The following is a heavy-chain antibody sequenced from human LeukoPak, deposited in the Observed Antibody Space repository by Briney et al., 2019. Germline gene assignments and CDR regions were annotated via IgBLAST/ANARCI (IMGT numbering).Heavy chain of an antibody. V-gene: IGHV1-2*06. CDR3: ARDRARIAEY. Sequence: GASVKVSCKAAGYTFTGYYMFWVRQAPGQGLEWMGRINPNSGGTNYAQKFQGRVTMTRDTSISTAYMELSRLRSDDTAVYYCARDRARIAEYWGQGTLVTVSS. CDR1: GYTFTGYY. J-gene: IGHJ4*02. D-gene: IGHD6-13*01. CDR2: INPNSGGT.